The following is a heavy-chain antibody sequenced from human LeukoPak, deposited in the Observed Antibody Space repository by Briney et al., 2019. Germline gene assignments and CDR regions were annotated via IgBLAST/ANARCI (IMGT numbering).Heavy chain of an antibody. J-gene: IGHJ4*02. Sequence: SSETLSLTCTDSGGSISSYNWNWIRQPPGKGLEWIGYIYYSGSTDYNPSLKSRVTISVDTSKNQFSLKLSSVTAADTAVYYCARGLMVRGITHSSFDYWGQGTLVTVSS. CDR3: ARGLMVRGITHSSFDY. V-gene: IGHV4-59*01. D-gene: IGHD3-10*01. CDR1: GGSISSYN. CDR2: IYYSGST.